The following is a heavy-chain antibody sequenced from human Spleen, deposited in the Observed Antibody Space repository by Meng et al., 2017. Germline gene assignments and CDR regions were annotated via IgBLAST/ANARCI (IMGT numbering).Heavy chain of an antibody. CDR1: GLTLSDAW. J-gene: IGHJ4*02. V-gene: IGHV3-15*01. CDR2: IKRGGTT. CDR3: AHCRGPSGVDFDD. D-gene: IGHD1-26*01. Sequence: EAQLVDSGAVLVTPGRSFRLSCAVSGLTLSDAWMSWVRQAPGKGLEWLGRIKRGGTTDYAAPVKGRFTISRDDSINMVYLQMNNVGTEDTALYYCAHCRGPSGVDFDDWGQGTLVTV.